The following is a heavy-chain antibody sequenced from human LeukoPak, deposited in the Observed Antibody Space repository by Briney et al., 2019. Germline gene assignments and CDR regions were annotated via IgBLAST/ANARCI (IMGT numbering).Heavy chain of an antibody. CDR1: GGSMSSSSYY. V-gene: IGHV2-5*01. CDR2: IYWNDDK. Sequence: TLSLTCTVSGGSMSSSSYYWGWIRQPPGKGLEWLALIYWNDDKRYSPSLRSRLTITKDTSKNQVVLTMTNMDPVDTATYFCAQLSRSPSFSMTTVTTFDFWGQGTLVTVSS. CDR3: AQLSRSPSFSMTTVTTFDF. D-gene: IGHD4-17*01. J-gene: IGHJ4*02.